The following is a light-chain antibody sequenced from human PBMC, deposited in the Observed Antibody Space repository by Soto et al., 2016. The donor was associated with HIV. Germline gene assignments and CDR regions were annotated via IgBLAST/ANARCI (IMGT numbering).Light chain of an antibody. Sequence: SSELTQDPAVSVALGQTVSITCQGDSLRGFYASWYQQKPGQAPVLVIYGKDNRPSGIPDRFSGSDSGNTASLTIAGAQAEDEADYYCNSRDSSGNHLVFGGGTKLTVL. CDR1: SLRGFY. CDR3: NSRDSSGNHLV. V-gene: IGLV3-19*01. CDR2: GKD. J-gene: IGLJ2*01.